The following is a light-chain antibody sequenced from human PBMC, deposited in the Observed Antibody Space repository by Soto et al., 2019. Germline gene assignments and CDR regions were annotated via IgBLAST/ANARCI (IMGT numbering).Light chain of an antibody. V-gene: IGKV3-11*01. J-gene: IGKJ4*01. CDR3: QQRSNWPPV. Sequence: EIVMTQSPATLSVSPGEGATLSCRASQGIGNTLAWYQQKPGQAPRLLIYDASNRATGIPARFSGSGSGTDFTLTISSLEPEDFAVYYCQQRSNWPPVFGGGTKVDIK. CDR2: DAS. CDR1: QGIGNT.